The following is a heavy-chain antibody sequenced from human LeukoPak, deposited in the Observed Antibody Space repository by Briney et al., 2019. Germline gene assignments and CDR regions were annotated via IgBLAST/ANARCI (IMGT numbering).Heavy chain of an antibody. CDR1: GGSIGSGSYH. CDR2: MHYSRTT. J-gene: IGHJ4*01. D-gene: IGHD5-12*01. CDR3: ARHPFYSGYDSRFDY. Sequence: SGTLSLTCTVSGGSIGSGSYHWGWIRQPPGKGLEWIASMHYSRTTYYNPSLKSRVAISVDTSKNQFSLKLSSVTAADTAVYYCARHPFYSGYDSRFDYWGQGTLVTVSS. V-gene: IGHV4-39*01.